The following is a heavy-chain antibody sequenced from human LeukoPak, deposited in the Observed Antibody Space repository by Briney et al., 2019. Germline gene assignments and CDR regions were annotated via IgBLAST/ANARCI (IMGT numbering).Heavy chain of an antibody. Sequence: GGSLRLSCAASGFTVSSNYMSWVRQAPGKGLEWVSVIYSGGSTYYADSVKGRFTISRDNSKNTLYLQMNSLRAEDTAVYYCARDFDNWGYRHYYGMDVWGQGTTVTVSS. CDR2: IYSGGST. V-gene: IGHV3-66*01. CDR3: ARDFDNWGYRHYYGMDV. J-gene: IGHJ6*02. CDR1: GFTVSSNY. D-gene: IGHD7-27*01.